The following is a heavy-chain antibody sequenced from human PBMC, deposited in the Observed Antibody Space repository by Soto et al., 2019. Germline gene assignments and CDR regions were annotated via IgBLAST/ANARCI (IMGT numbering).Heavy chain of an antibody. J-gene: IGHJ6*02. D-gene: IGHD3-3*01. V-gene: IGHV3-23*01. CDR1: GIPFRASG. CDR3: SKHQKSEWPTFFFAPVSSPDGLDV. CDR2: INANGGRT. Sequence: PGGSMRLPCAASGIPFRASGMTWVRQAPGKGPEWVSSINANGGRTYYADSVKGRFNISRDTPDNTLYLQMNRLRGVDTAVYYCSKHQKSEWPTFFFAPVSSPDGLDVWGQGTTVTVSS.